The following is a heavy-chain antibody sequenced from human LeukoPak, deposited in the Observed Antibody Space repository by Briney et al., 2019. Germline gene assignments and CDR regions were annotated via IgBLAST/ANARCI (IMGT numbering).Heavy chain of an antibody. V-gene: IGHV3-53*01. D-gene: IGHD6-19*01. CDR1: GFTVSSNY. J-gene: IGHJ4*02. CDR2: IYSGGST. Sequence: PGGSLRLSCAASGFTVSSNYMSWVRQAPGKGLEWVSVIYSGGSTYYADSVKGRFTISRDNSKNTLYLQMNSLRAEDTAVYYCAREDSSGLFDYWGQGTLVTVSS. CDR3: AREDSSGLFDY.